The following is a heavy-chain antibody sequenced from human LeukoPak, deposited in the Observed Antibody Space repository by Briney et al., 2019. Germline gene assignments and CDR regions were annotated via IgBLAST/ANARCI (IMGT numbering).Heavy chain of an antibody. CDR1: GGTFSSYA. CDR3: ARFPFNCSGGSCYSGAEYFQH. D-gene: IGHD2-15*01. V-gene: IGHV1-69*05. J-gene: IGHJ1*01. Sequence: AVNVSCKASGGTFSSYAISWVRQAPGQGLEWMGGIIPIFGTANYAQKFQGRVTITTDESTSTAYMELSSLRSEDTAVYYCARFPFNCSGGSCYSGAEYFQHWGQGTLVTVSS. CDR2: IIPIFGTA.